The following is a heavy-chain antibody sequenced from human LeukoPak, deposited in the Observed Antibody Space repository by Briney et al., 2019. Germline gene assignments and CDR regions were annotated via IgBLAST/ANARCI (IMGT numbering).Heavy chain of an antibody. D-gene: IGHD2/OR15-2a*01. CDR3: ARGPEFYGLDY. Sequence: SQTLSLTCTVSGGSISSGSYYWSWIRQPAGKGLEWIGRIYTSGSTNYNPSLKGRVTISVDTSKNQFSLKLSSVTAADTAVYYCARGPEFYGLDYWGQGTLVTVSS. CDR2: IYTSGST. J-gene: IGHJ4*02. V-gene: IGHV4-61*02. CDR1: GGSISSGSYY.